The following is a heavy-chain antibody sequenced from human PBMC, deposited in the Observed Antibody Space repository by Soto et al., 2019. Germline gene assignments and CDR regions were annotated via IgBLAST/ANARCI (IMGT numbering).Heavy chain of an antibody. CDR1: GYRFTSYW. Sequence: PGESLKISCNASGYRFTSYWIGWVRQMPGKGLEWMGIIYPGDSETRYSPSFQGQVTISADKSISTAYLQWSSLKASDTAMYYCARQYSSSWGCDNGVDVCRQGTRVAVAS. CDR2: IYPGDSET. CDR3: ARQYSSSWGCDNGVDV. J-gene: IGHJ6*01. V-gene: IGHV5-51*01. D-gene: IGHD6-6*01.